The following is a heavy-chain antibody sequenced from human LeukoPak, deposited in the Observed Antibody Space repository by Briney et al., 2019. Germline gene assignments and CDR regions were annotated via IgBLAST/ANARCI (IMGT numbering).Heavy chain of an antibody. V-gene: IGHV3-15*07. CDR3: TTAERESSDAFDI. Sequence: GGSLRLSCAASGFTFSNAWMNWVRQAPGKGLEWVGRIKSKTDGGTTDYAAPVKGRFTISRDDSKNTLYLQMNSLKTEDTAVYYCTTAERESSDAFDIWGQGTMVTVSS. CDR2: IKSKTDGGTT. CDR1: GFTFSNAW. J-gene: IGHJ3*02. D-gene: IGHD6-6*01.